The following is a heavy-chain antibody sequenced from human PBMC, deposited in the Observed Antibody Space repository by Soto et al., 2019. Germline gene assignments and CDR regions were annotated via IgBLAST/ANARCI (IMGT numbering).Heavy chain of an antibody. CDR3: ARGDIASVPASEGNWFDP. D-gene: IGHD2-2*01. J-gene: IGHJ5*02. V-gene: IGHV1-46*01. CDR2: INPDGGAT. Sequence: QVQLVQSGAEVKMPGTSVKVSCKASGYNFPTYYMHWVRQAPGQGLEWLGSINPDGGATNNAQKFQGRLRLTSDTPTSTVYMELSSLRHDDTAVYYCARGDIASVPASEGNWFDPWGQGTLVSVSA. CDR1: GYNFPTYY.